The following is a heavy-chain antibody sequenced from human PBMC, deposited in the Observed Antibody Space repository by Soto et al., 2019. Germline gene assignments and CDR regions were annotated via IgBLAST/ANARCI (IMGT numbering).Heavy chain of an antibody. CDR3: AGITKGYSSSSGVDY. V-gene: IGHV4-31*03. D-gene: IGHD6-6*01. CDR2: IYYSGST. Sequence: QVQLQESGPGLVKPSQTLSLTCPVSGGSISSGGYYWSWIRQHPGKGLEWIGYIYYSGSTYYNPSLKSRVTISVDTSKNQFSLKLSSVTAADTAVYYCAGITKGYSSSSGVDYWGQGTLVTVSS. J-gene: IGHJ4*02. CDR1: GGSISSGGYY.